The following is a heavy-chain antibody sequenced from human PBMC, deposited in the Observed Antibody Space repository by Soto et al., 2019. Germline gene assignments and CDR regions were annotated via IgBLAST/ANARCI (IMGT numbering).Heavy chain of an antibody. Sequence: QVQLVQSGAEEKKPGASVKVSCKASGFTFTGYAIHWVRQAPGQRLEWMGWSKADNTNTKYSQKFQGRVTITRDTSASTADMELSSLRSEDTAVYYCAREGGWYVDYWGQGTLVTVSS. CDR2: SKADNTNT. J-gene: IGHJ4*02. D-gene: IGHD6-19*01. V-gene: IGHV1-3*05. CDR1: GFTFTGYA. CDR3: AREGGWYVDY.